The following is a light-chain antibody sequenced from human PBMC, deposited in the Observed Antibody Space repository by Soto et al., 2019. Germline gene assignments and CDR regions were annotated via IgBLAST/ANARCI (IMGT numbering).Light chain of an antibody. CDR3: TSFTATSTYV. CDR1: GSDVGYYNY. Sequence: QSVLTQPASVSGSPGQSITISSTGTGSDVGYYNYVSWYQHHPGKAPKVMIYEVSNRPSGVSNRFSGSKSGNTASLTISGLQAEDEADYYCTSFTATSTYVFGTGTKVTVL. V-gene: IGLV2-14*01. J-gene: IGLJ1*01. CDR2: EVS.